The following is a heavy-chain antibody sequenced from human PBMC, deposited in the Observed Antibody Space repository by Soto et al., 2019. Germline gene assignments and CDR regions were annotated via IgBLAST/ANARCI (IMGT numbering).Heavy chain of an antibody. J-gene: IGHJ4*02. CDR2: IKGDGSEK. CDR3: ARDEGYGSDY. D-gene: IGHD5-18*01. Sequence: GGSLRLSCAASGFTFRDFWMNWVRQAPGKGLEWVADIKGDGSEKYYVDSVKGRFTISRDNAKNSLYLEMNYLGVDDTAVYYCARDEGYGSDYWGQGTLVTVSS. CDR1: GFTFRDFW. V-gene: IGHV3-7*01.